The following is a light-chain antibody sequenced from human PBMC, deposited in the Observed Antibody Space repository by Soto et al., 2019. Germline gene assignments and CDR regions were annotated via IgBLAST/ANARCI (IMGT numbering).Light chain of an antibody. CDR3: HSYDSSLSVVV. CDR2: ANT. J-gene: IGLJ2*01. Sequence: QSVLTQPPSVSGAPGQRVIISCTGSSSSIGAGYDVHWYQHVLGTAPKLLIYANTNRPSGVPDRFSGSKSGSSASLAITGLQAEDEADYYCHSYDSSLSVVVFGGGTKLTVL. CDR1: SSSIGAGYD. V-gene: IGLV1-40*01.